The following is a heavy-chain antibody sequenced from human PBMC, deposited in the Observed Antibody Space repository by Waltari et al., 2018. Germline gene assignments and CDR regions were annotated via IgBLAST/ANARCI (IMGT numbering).Heavy chain of an antibody. Sequence: QVQLVESGGGVVQPGRCLRLSCAASGFTFRTYALHWVRQAPGKGLEGVAVILHDGSNKYYADSVKGRFTISRDNSKNTLYLQMNSLRAEDTATYFCARDRQSGGFRYDYWGQGTLVTVSS. D-gene: IGHD1-1*01. CDR1: GFTFRTYA. CDR3: ARDRQSGGFRYDY. CDR2: ILHDGSNK. J-gene: IGHJ4*02. V-gene: IGHV3-30*01.